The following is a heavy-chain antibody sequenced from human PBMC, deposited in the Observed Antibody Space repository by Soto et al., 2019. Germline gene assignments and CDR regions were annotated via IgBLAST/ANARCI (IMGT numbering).Heavy chain of an antibody. V-gene: IGHV3-53*01. CDR2: IYSGGST. Sequence: GGSLRLSCAASGFTVSSNYMSWVRQAPGKGLEWVSVIYSGGSTYYADSVKGRFTISRDNSKNTLYLQMNSLRAEDTAVYYCARYHYDSSGYYSWFDPWARGPWSPSPQ. CDR3: ARYHYDSSGYYSWFDP. J-gene: IGHJ5*02. D-gene: IGHD3-22*01. CDR1: GFTVSSNY.